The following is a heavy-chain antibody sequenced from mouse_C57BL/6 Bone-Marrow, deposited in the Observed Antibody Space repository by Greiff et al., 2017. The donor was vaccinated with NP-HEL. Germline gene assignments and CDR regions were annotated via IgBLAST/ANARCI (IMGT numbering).Heavy chain of an antibody. V-gene: IGHV1-64*01. CDR1: GYTFTSYW. D-gene: IGHD4-1*01. CDR2: INPNSGST. CDR3: AREQLTGTAY. Sequence: VQLQQPGAELVKPGASVKLSCKASGYTFTSYWMHWVKQSPGQGLEWIGKINPNSGSTTYNEKFKTKATLTVDKSSSTAYMQLKSLTSEDSAVYYCAREQLTGTAYGGQGTLVTVTA. J-gene: IGHJ3*01.